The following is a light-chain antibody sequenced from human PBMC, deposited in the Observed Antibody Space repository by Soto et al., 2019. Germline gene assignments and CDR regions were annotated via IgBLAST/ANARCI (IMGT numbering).Light chain of an antibody. V-gene: IGKV1-9*01. J-gene: IGKJ5*01. CDR3: QQLKSTLIT. Sequence: DIQLTRSPSFVSASGIGVGAIGCLASQGINRCLAWYQQKPGKAPKLLIYAASTLQSGVPSRFSGSGSGTEFTLTISSLQPEDFATYYCQQLKSTLITFGQGTRLEIK. CDR1: QGINRC. CDR2: AAS.